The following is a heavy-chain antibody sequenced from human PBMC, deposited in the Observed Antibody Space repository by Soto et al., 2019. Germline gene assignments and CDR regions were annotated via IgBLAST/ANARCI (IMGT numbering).Heavy chain of an antibody. Sequence: QVQLVQSGAEVKKPGASVKVSCKASGYTFTSYGISWVRQAPGQGLEWMGWISAYNGNTNYAQKLQGRVSMTTDTATSTAYMELRSLRADDTAVYYCARDGLLWFGELLWGVFDYWGQGTLVTVSS. J-gene: IGHJ4*02. CDR1: GYTFTSYG. D-gene: IGHD3-10*01. V-gene: IGHV1-18*01. CDR3: ARDGLLWFGELLWGVFDY. CDR2: ISAYNGNT.